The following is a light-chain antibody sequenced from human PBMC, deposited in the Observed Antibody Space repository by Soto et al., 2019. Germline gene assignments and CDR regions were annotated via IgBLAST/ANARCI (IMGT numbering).Light chain of an antibody. V-gene: IGKV1-13*02. J-gene: IGKJ4*01. CDR3: QQFNSYPPLT. CDR1: QGISSA. Sequence: AIQLTQSPSSLSASVGDRVTITCRASQGISSALAWYQQKPGKAPKLLIYDASSLESGVPSRFSGSGSGTDFTLTIRSLQPEDFATYYFQQFNSYPPLTFGGGTKVEIK. CDR2: DAS.